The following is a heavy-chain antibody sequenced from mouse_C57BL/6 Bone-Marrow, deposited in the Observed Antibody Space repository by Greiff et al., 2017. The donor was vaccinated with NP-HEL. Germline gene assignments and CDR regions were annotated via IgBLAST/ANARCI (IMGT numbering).Heavy chain of an antibody. D-gene: IGHD1-1*01. CDR1: GFTFSDFY. J-gene: IGHJ1*03. CDR2: SRNKANDYTT. Sequence: EVHLVESGGGLVQSGRSLRLSCATSGFTFSDFYMEWVRQAPGKGLEWIAASRNKANDYTTEYSASVKGRFIVSRDTSQSILYLQMNALRAEDTAIYYCARDFYGSGYFDVWGTGTTVTVSS. V-gene: IGHV7-1*01. CDR3: ARDFYGSGYFDV.